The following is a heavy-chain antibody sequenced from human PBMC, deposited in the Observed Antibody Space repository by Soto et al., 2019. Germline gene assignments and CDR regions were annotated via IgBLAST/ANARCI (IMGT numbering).Heavy chain of an antibody. CDR3: ARVKPTTVVTPYYYYGMDV. J-gene: IGHJ6*02. CDR1: GGTVSSYA. Sequence: SVKVSGKASGGTVSSYAISGVRQAPGQVLEWMGGIIPIFGTANYAQKFQGRVTITADESTSTAYTELSSLRSEDTAVYYCARVKPTTVVTPYYYYGMDVWGQGTMVTVS. V-gene: IGHV1-69*13. CDR2: IIPIFGTA. D-gene: IGHD4-17*01.